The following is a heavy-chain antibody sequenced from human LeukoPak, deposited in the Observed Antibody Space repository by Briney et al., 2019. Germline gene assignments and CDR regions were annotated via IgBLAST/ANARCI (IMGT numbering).Heavy chain of an antibody. D-gene: IGHD4-17*01. CDR3: ARRNFGGYPFDY. CDR2: IYYNGST. V-gene: IGHV4-39*01. Sequence: PSETVSLTCTVSGGSISSSSYYWGWIRQPPGKGLEWIGSIYYNGSTYYNPSLKSRVTISVDTSKNQLSLKLSSVTATDTAVYYCARRNFGGYPFDYWGQGTLVPLSS. J-gene: IGHJ4*02. CDR1: GGSISSSSYY.